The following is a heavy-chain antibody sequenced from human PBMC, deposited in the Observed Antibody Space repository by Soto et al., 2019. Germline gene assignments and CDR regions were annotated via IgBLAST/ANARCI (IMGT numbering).Heavy chain of an antibody. J-gene: IGHJ6*02. CDR3: ARIKWGLDYYSGMDV. CDR2: INPKTAAT. Sequence: QVQLVQSGAEVKKSGASVKVSCKASGYTFSDYFIQWLRQAPGQGLEWVAWINPKTAATNYAKKFQDRVTLTNDTSFSTAYLELTRLRPDDTAVYYCARIKWGLDYYSGMDVWGQGTAVTVSS. CDR1: GYTFSDYF. V-gene: IGHV1-2*02. D-gene: IGHD1-26*01.